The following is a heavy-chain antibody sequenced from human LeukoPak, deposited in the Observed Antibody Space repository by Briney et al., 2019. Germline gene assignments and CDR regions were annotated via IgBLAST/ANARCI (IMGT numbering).Heavy chain of an antibody. CDR2: ITSSGDST. J-gene: IGHJ4*02. V-gene: IGHV3-23*01. D-gene: IGHD3-16*01. Sequence: GGSLRLSCAASGFTFSHSAMTWVRQAPGKGLEWVSLITSSGDSTYYADSVKGRFTISRDNSKSTLFLQMNSLRVDDTAVYYCAIRYVRFDYWGQGTLVTVSS. CDR3: AIRYVRFDY. CDR1: GFTFSHSA.